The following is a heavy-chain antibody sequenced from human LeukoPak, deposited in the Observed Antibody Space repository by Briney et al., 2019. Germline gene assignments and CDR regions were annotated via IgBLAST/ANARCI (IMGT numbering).Heavy chain of an antibody. D-gene: IGHD5-18*01. J-gene: IGHJ4*02. CDR3: AARRLYSYDY. V-gene: IGHV3-21*01. CDR1: GFTFSSYS. CDR2: ISSSSSYI. Sequence: GGSLRLSCAASGFTFSSYSMNRVRQAPGKGLEWVSSISSSSSYIYYADSVKGRFTISRDNAKNSLYLQMNSLRAEDTAVYYCAARRLYSYDYWGQGTLVTVSS.